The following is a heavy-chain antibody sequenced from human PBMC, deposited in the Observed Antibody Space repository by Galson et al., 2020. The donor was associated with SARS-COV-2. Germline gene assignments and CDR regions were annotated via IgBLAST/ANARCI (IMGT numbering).Heavy chain of an antibody. V-gene: IGHV3-23*01. CDR1: GFRFSSSA. J-gene: IGHJ4*02. Sequence: GESLKISCAASGFRFSSSAMNWVRQAPGKGPEWVSGLSGSGSSIYYADFVKGRFTISRDNSKNTLFLQMSSLRAEDTAVYYCAKGPAYYFDSSTYYYRDWGQGTLVTVSS. CDR3: AKGPAYYFDSSTYYYRD. CDR2: LSGSGSSI. D-gene: IGHD3-22*01.